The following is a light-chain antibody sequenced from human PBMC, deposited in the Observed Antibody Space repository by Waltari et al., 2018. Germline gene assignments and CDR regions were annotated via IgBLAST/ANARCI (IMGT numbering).Light chain of an antibody. CDR1: SSDVGGYNY. J-gene: IGLJ2*01. V-gene: IGLV2-11*01. CDR3: CSYAGSYTLV. CDR2: DVS. Sequence: QSALTQPRSVSGSPGQSVTISCTGTSSDVGGYNYVSWYQQHPGKAPKFMIYDVSKRPAGVPDRFSGSKSGNTASLTISGLQAEDEADYYCCSYAGSYTLVFGGGTKLTVL.